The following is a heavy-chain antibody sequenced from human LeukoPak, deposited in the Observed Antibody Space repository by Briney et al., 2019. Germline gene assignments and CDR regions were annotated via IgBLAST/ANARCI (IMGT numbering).Heavy chain of an antibody. Sequence: PSETLSLTCTVSGGSISSSSYYWGWIRQPPGKGLEWIGSIYYSGSTYYNPSLKSRVTISVDTSKNQFSLKLSSVTAADKAVYYFARSCRILGIVAKIRARLGGNGFDIWGQGTMVTVSS. J-gene: IGHJ3*02. D-gene: IGHD5-12*01. CDR3: ARSCRILGIVAKIRARLGGNGFDI. V-gene: IGHV4-39*07. CDR1: GGSISSSSYY. CDR2: IYYSGST.